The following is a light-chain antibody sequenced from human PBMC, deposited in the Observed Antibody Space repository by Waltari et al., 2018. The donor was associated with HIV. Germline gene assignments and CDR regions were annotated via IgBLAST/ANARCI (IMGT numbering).Light chain of an antibody. J-gene: IGLJ2*01. Sequence: SYELTQPPSVSVSPGHAARITCSGDALPNKYAYWYQQKSGQAPVLVIYEDSERPSGIPERFSGSSSGTMATLTISGAQVEDEADYYCYSTDSSGYPLFGGGTKLTVL. CDR3: YSTDSSGYPL. CDR1: ALPNKY. V-gene: IGLV3-10*01. CDR2: EDS.